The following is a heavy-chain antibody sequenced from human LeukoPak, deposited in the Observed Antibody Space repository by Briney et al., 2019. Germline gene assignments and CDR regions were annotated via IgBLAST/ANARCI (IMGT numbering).Heavy chain of an antibody. CDR3: ARAEYDKSGSIYYYYGMDI. J-gene: IGHJ6*02. CDR2: ISSDGSNK. Sequence: GGSLRLSCAASGFIFSSYGMYWVRRAPGKGLEWVAVISSDGSNKYYGDSVKGRFTISRDNSKNTLYLQMNSLRREDTAEYYCARAEYDKSGSIYYYYGMDIWGQGTTVTVSS. V-gene: IGHV3-30*03. D-gene: IGHD3-22*01. CDR1: GFIFSSYG.